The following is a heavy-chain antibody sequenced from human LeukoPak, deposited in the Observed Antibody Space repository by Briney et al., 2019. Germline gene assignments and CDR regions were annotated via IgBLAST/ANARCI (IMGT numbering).Heavy chain of an antibody. CDR3: TTDQYYYGSGSFDY. V-gene: IGHV3-15*01. D-gene: IGHD3-10*01. CDR1: GFTFSTYY. J-gene: IGHJ4*02. Sequence: GGSLRLSCTVSGFTFSTYYMSWVRQAPGRGLEWVGRIKSKTDGGTTDYAAPVKGRFTISRDDSTNTLYLQMSSLKTEDTAVYYCTTDQYYYGSGSFDYWGQGTLVTVSS. CDR2: IKSKTDGGTT.